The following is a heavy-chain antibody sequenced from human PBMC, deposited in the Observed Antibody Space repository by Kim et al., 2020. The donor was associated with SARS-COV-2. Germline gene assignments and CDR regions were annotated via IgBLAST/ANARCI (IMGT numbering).Heavy chain of an antibody. CDR1: GGSISSSSYY. CDR2: IYYSGST. D-gene: IGHD6-13*01. CDR3: AWQSIAAAPGAFEY. J-gene: IGHJ4*02. Sequence: SETLSLTCTVSGGSISSSSYYWGWIRQPPGKGLEWIGSIYYSGSTYYNPSLKSRVTISVDTSKNQFSLKLSSVTAADTAVYYCAWQSIAAAPGAFEYWGQGTLVTVSS. V-gene: IGHV4-39*07.